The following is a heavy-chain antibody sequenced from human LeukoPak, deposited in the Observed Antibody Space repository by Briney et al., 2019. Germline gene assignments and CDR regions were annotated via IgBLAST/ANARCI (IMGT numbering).Heavy chain of an antibody. Sequence: GGSLRLSCAASGFTFNSYWMHWVRQAPGKGLVWVSRIDNDGNNTFYADSVKGRFTISRDNAKNTLYLQMNSLRADDTAVYYCARISYESSGYYDHWGQGSLVTVSS. V-gene: IGHV3-74*01. D-gene: IGHD3-22*01. CDR3: ARISYESSGYYDH. J-gene: IGHJ4*02. CDR2: IDNDGNNT. CDR1: GFTFNSYW.